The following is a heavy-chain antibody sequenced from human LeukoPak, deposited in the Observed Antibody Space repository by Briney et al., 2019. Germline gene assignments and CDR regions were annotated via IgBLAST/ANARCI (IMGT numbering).Heavy chain of an antibody. CDR1: GFTFSSYE. CDR2: ISTSGSPK. D-gene: IGHD6-13*01. CDR3: ASEAGSGPYGPDTLFDY. J-gene: IGHJ4*02. V-gene: IGHV3-48*03. Sequence: HPGGSLRLSCAASGFTFSSYEMSWVRQAPGKGLEWVAYISTSGSPKYYADSVKGRFTISRDSAKTSLYLQMNSLRAEDTAVYYGASEAGSGPYGPDTLFDYGGQGTLATVSS.